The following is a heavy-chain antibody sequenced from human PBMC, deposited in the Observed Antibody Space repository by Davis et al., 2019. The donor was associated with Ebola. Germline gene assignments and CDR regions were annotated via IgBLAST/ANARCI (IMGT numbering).Heavy chain of an antibody. CDR3: TREFGGSYDY. Sequence: PGGSLRLSCAASGFTFSDYYMSWVRQAPGKGLEWVGFIRSKAYGGTTEYAASVKGRFTISRDDSKSIAYLQMNNLKTDDTAFYYCTREFGGSYDYWGQGTLVTVSS. CDR2: IRSKAYGGTT. CDR1: GFTFSDYY. V-gene: IGHV3-49*04. J-gene: IGHJ4*02. D-gene: IGHD1-26*01.